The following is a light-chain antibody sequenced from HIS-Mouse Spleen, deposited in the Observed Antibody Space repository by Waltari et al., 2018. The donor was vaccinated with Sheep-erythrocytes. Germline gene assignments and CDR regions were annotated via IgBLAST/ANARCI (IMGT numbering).Light chain of an antibody. CDR1: SSDVGSYNL. V-gene: IGLV2-23*01. CDR3: CSYAGSSTPWV. Sequence: QSALTQPASVSGSPGQSITISCTGTSSDVGSYNLVPCYQQPPGKAPKLMIYEGSKRPSGVSNRFSGSKSGNTASLTISGLQAEDEADYYCCSYAGSSTPWVFGGGTKLTVL. J-gene: IGLJ3*02. CDR2: EGS.